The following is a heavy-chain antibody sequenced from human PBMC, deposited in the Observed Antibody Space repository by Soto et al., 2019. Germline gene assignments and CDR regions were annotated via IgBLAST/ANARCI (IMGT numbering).Heavy chain of an antibody. CDR1: GGTFSSYS. CDR3: ARVRFLEWLPTS. V-gene: IGHV1-69*13. J-gene: IGHJ4*02. D-gene: IGHD3-3*01. CDR2: IIPIFGTA. Sequence: SVKVSCKASGGTFSSYSISWVRQAPGQGLEWMGGIIPIFGTANYAQKFQGRVTITADESTSTAYMELSSLRSEDTAVYYCARVRFLEWLPTSWGQGTLVTVSS.